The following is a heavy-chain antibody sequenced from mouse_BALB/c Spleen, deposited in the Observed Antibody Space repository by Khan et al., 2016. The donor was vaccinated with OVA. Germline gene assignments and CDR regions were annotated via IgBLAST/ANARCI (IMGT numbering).Heavy chain of an antibody. CDR2: ISYSGNT. D-gene: IGHD1-1*01. Sequence: EVQLQESGPGLVKPSQSLSLTCTVTGFSIPSDYAWNWIRQFPGNKLEWMGYISYSGNTKSNPSLKSRISITRDTSKNQFFLQWNSVTIEDTATYYCARVYGGDFDYWGQGTTLTVSS. J-gene: IGHJ2*01. CDR3: ARVYGGDFDY. V-gene: IGHV3-2*02. CDR1: GFSIPSDYA.